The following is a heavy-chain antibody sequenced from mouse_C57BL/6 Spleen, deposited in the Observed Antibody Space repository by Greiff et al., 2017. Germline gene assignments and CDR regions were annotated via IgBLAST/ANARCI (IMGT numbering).Heavy chain of an antibody. D-gene: IGHD4-1*01. Sequence: DVMLVESGGGLVKPGGSLKLSCAASGFTFSSYAMSWVRQTPEKRLEWVATISDGGSYTYYPDDVKGRFTISRDNAKNNLYLQMSHLKSEDTAMYYCARGAGTGWFAYWGQGTLVTVSA. J-gene: IGHJ3*01. V-gene: IGHV5-4*03. CDR3: ARGAGTGWFAY. CDR1: GFTFSSYA. CDR2: ISDGGSYT.